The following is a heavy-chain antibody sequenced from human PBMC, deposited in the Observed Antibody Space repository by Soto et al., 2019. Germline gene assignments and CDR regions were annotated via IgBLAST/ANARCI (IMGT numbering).Heavy chain of an antibody. CDR3: AKGLALMADH. J-gene: IGHJ4*02. CDR2: ILYDGSKE. Sequence: PGGSLRLSCTDSGFSFNTYVMDWVRQAPGKGLEWVARILYDGSKEYYADPVKGRSTISRDNSKNTLYLQMDRLRVEDTAVYFCAKGLALMADHWGQGTPVTVSS. V-gene: IGHV3-30*18. CDR1: GFSFNTYV. D-gene: IGHD2-21*01.